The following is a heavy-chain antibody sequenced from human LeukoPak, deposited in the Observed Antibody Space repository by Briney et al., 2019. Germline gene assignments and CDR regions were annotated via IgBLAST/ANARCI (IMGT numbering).Heavy chain of an antibody. D-gene: IGHD3-10*01. Sequence: SETLSLTCTVSGGSISSYYWSWIRQPPGKGLEWIGYIYYSGSTNYNPSLKSRVTISVDTSKNQFSLKLSSVTAADTAVYYCARAGVNYGSGSYYHFDYWGQGTLVTVSS. CDR3: ARAGVNYGSGSYYHFDY. J-gene: IGHJ4*02. CDR1: GGSISSYY. V-gene: IGHV4-59*08. CDR2: IYYSGST.